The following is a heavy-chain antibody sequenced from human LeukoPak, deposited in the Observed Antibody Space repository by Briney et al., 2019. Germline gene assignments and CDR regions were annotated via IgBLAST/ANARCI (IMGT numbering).Heavy chain of an antibody. CDR3: AKGSVEYSYGYYMDV. V-gene: IGHV3-9*03. J-gene: IGHJ6*03. D-gene: IGHD5-18*01. CDR2: ISWKSGSI. CDR1: GFTFSSYA. Sequence: GGSLRLSCAASGFTFSSYAMSWVRQAPGKGLEWVSGISWKSGSIGYADSVKGRFTISRDNAKNSLYLQMNSLTSEDMALYYCAKGSVEYSYGYYMDVWGKGTTVTVSS.